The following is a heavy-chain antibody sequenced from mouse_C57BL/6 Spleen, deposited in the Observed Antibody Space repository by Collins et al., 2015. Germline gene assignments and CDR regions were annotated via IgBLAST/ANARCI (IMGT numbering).Heavy chain of an antibody. Sequence: QVQLQQSGAELVRPGTSVKVSCKASGYAFTNYLIEWVKQRPGQGLEWIGVINPGSGGTNYNEKFKGKATLTADKSSSTAYMQLSSLTSEDSAVYFCARHWYYGSSFLYYAMDYWGQGTSVTVSS. J-gene: IGHJ4*01. CDR1: GYAFTNYL. CDR3: ARHWYYGSSFLYYAMDY. D-gene: IGHD1-1*01. CDR2: INPGSGGT. V-gene: IGHV1-54*01.